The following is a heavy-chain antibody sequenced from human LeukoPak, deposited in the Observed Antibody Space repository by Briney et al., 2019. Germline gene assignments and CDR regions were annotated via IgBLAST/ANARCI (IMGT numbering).Heavy chain of an antibody. Sequence: SQTLSLTCTVSGGSISSGSYYWSWIRQPAGKGLEWIGRIYTSGSTNYNPSLKSRVTISVDTSKNQFSLKLSSVTAADTAVYYCARDLGHYGSAVNAFDIWGQGTMVTVSS. CDR2: IYTSGST. CDR3: ARDLGHYGSAVNAFDI. J-gene: IGHJ3*02. V-gene: IGHV4-61*02. CDR1: GGSISSGSYY. D-gene: IGHD3-10*01.